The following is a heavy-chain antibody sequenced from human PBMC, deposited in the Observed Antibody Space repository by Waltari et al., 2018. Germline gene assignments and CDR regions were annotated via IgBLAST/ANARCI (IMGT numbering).Heavy chain of an antibody. V-gene: IGHV6-1*01. D-gene: IGHD1-26*01. CDR1: GDSVSSSRAA. J-gene: IGHJ4*02. CDR3: ARADRGSYDY. Sequence: QVQLQQSGPGLVNPSQTLSLYCAISGDSVSSSRAAWNWIRQSPSRGLEWLGRTYYRSRWYTDYAISVKSRITIKPDTSTNHFSLQLNSVTPEDTAMYFCARADRGSYDYWGQGTLVTV. CDR2: TYYRSRWYT.